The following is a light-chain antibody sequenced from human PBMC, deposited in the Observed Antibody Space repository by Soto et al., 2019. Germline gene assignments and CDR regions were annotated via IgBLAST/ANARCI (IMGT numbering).Light chain of an antibody. CDR2: DNN. CDR1: SSNIGKNQ. V-gene: IGLV1-51*01. J-gene: IGLJ2*01. Sequence: QSVLTQPPSVSAAPGQRVTISCSGSSSNIGKNQVSWYQQLPGTAPKLLIYDNNKRPSGIPDRFSGSKSGTSATLGITGLQTGDEADYYCGTWDSSLSGGVFGGGTKLTVL. CDR3: GTWDSSLSGGV.